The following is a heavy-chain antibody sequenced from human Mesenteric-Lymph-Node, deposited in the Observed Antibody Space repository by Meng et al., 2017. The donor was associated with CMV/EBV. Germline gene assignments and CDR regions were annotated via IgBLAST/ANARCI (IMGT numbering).Heavy chain of an antibody. J-gene: IGHJ4*02. CDR3: ARGPSWRPDF. CDR1: GFSIRRSHYY. Sequence: LTCMFSGFSIRRSHYYWTWIRQPPGQGLELIWYIKYTCSTSRNPSLESRITISLDTSKNHFSLRLNSVTAADTAMYYCARGPSWRPDFWGQGTLVTVSS. CDR2: IKYTCST. V-gene: IGHV4-31*03.